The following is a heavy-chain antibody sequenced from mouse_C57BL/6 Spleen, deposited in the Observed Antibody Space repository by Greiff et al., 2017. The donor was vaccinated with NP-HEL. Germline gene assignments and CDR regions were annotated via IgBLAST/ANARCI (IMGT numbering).Heavy chain of an antibody. Sequence: VQLQQSGPELVKPGASVKISCKASGYTFTDYYMNWVKQSHGKSLEWIGDINPNNGGTSYNQKFKGKATLTVDKSSSTAYMQLRSLTSEDSAGYTCARWDYYGSGGLDYWGQGTTLTVSS. J-gene: IGHJ2*01. CDR3: ARWDYYGSGGLDY. CDR1: GYTFTDYY. V-gene: IGHV1-26*01. D-gene: IGHD1-1*01. CDR2: INPNNGGT.